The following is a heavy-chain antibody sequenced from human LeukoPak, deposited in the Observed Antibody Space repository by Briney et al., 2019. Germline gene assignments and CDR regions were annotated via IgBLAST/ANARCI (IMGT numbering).Heavy chain of an antibody. V-gene: IGHV5-51*01. Sequence: GESLKISCKGSGYIFTNYCINWVRQMPGKGLEWMAVIYPGNSDVRYNPSFQGQVTISADKSISAAYLQWSSLKTSDTAMYYCVRIPNTAPPPNWFDPWGQGTLVTISS. CDR1: GYIFTNYC. D-gene: IGHD2-15*01. J-gene: IGHJ5*02. CDR2: IYPGNSDV. CDR3: VRIPNTAPPPNWFDP.